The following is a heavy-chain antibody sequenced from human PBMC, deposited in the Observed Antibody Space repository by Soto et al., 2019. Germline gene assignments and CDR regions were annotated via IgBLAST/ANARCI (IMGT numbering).Heavy chain of an antibody. CDR1: GFNFSSDV. J-gene: IGHJ3*01. D-gene: IGHD1-26*01. Sequence: PGGSLRLSCAASGFNFSSDVMNWVRQTPGKGLEWVASIFGSGITTYYADSVKGRFTISRDSSKNTLHLQLNSLRAEDTALYYCAKSQSGSFFAAFDLWGQGSLVTVSS. CDR2: IFGSGITT. V-gene: IGHV3-23*01. CDR3: AKSQSGSFFAAFDL.